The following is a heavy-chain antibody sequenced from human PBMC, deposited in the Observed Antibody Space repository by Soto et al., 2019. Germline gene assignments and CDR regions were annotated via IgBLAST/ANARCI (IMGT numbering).Heavy chain of an antibody. J-gene: IGHJ3*02. Sequence: GGSLRLSCAASGFTFSSYSMNWVRQAPWKGLEWVSYISSSSSTIYYADSVKGRFTISRDNAKNSLYLQMNSLRAEDTAVYYCARDQGGYSYGYDAFDIWGQGTMVTVSS. CDR3: ARDQGGYSYGYDAFDI. CDR1: GFTFSSYS. V-gene: IGHV3-48*04. D-gene: IGHD5-18*01. CDR2: ISSSSSTI.